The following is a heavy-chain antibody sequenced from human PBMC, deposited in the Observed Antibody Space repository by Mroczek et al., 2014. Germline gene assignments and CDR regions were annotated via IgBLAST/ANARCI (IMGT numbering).Heavy chain of an antibody. D-gene: IGHD3-10*01. Sequence: KESGPRTGEAFTRPCPSPALSLWLHQQWWLLLELDRQXPGKGLEWIGYIYYSGSTYYNPSLKSRVTISVDTSKNQFSLKLSSVTAADTAVYYCARALAKDMVRGVINWFDPWGPGEPWSPSPQ. J-gene: IGHJ5*02. CDR1: WLHQQWWLL. CDR3: ARALAKDMVRGVINWFDP. CDR2: IYYSGST. V-gene: IGHV4-31*03.